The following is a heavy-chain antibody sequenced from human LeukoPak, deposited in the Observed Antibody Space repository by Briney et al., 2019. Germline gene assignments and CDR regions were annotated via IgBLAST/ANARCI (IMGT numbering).Heavy chain of an antibody. Sequence: PGGSLRLSCEASGFTFSRFWMSWVRQAPGKGLEWVAKIYRDGSDFYYVDSVRGRFTISRDNSKNTLYLQMNSLRAEDTALYYCAKDRGQLLNDAFDIWGQGTMVAVSS. CDR3: AKDRGQLLNDAFDI. J-gene: IGHJ3*02. V-gene: IGHV3-7*03. CDR1: GFTFSRFW. D-gene: IGHD2-2*01. CDR2: IYRDGSDF.